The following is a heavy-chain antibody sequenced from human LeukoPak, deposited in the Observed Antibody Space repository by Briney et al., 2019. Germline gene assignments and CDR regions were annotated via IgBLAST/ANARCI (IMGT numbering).Heavy chain of an antibody. Sequence: PGGSLRLSCAVSGFTLDDYTMHWVRQAPGKGLEWVSLISWDGGGTYYADSVKGRFTISRDNSKNSLYLQMNSLRTEDTALYYCARDTLSGRYWATRTNFDYWGQGTLVTVSS. D-gene: IGHD1-26*01. J-gene: IGHJ4*02. V-gene: IGHV3-43*01. CDR1: GFTLDDYT. CDR3: ARDTLSGRYWATRTNFDY. CDR2: ISWDGGGT.